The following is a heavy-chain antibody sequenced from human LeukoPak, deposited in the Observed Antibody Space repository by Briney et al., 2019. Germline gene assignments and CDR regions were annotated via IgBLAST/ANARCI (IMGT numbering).Heavy chain of an antibody. V-gene: IGHV4-59*01. CDR1: GGSISSYY. J-gene: IGHJ3*02. D-gene: IGHD3-22*01. CDR2: IYYSGST. CDR3: ARGLTYYFDSSGYYVTDAFDI. Sequence: PSETLSLTCTVSGGSISSYYWSWIRQPPGKGLEWIGYIYYSGSTNYNPSLKGRVTISVDTSKNQFSLKLTSVTAADTAVYYCARGLTYYFDSSGYYVTDAFDIWGQGTMVTVSS.